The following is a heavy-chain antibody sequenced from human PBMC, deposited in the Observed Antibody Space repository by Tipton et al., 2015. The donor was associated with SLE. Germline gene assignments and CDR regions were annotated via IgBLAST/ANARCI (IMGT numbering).Heavy chain of an antibody. Sequence: TLSLTCTVSGGSISSYYWSWIRQPPGKGLEWIGYISYSGSTNYNPSLKSRVTISVDTSKNQFSLKLSSVTAADTAVYYCASAKQTTIFGVVTPTDAFDIWGQGTMVTVSS. J-gene: IGHJ3*02. D-gene: IGHD3-3*01. CDR1: GGSISSYY. CDR2: ISYSGST. CDR3: ASAKQTTIFGVVTPTDAFDI. V-gene: IGHV4-59*01.